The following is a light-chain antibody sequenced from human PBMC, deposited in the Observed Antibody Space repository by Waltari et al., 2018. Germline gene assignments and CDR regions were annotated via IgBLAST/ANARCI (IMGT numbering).Light chain of an antibody. V-gene: IGKV2-30*02. CDR1: QSLVHSDGNTY. Sequence: DVVMTQSPLSLPVTLGQPASISCRSSQSLVHSDGNTYLNWFQQRPGQSPRRLIYKVSNRDSGVPDRLSGSGSGTDFTLKISRVEAEDVGVYYCMQGTHWPWTFGQGTKVDIK. J-gene: IGKJ1*01. CDR2: KVS. CDR3: MQGTHWPWT.